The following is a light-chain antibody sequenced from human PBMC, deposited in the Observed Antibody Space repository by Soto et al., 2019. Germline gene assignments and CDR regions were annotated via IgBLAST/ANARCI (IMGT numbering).Light chain of an antibody. CDR2: GAS. CDR1: QSVSRN. Sequence: EVVLTQSPATLSVSPGDRATLSCRASQSVSRNLAWYQQKPGQAPRLLIYGASTRATGVPARFSGSGSATEFTLSISSLQSEDVAVYYCQQYGDWPPHTFGQGTKLEI. J-gene: IGKJ2*01. CDR3: QQYGDWPPHT. V-gene: IGKV3-15*01.